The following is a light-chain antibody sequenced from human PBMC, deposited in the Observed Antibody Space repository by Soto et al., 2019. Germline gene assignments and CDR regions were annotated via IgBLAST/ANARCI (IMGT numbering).Light chain of an antibody. V-gene: IGKV3-20*01. CDR2: EAY. CDR3: QQYGSPPHT. Sequence: EIVLTQSPGTLSLSPGERATLSCRASQSVTSNYLAWHQQKPGQAPRLLIYEAYTRATGISDRFSGGGSGTDFTLTISRREPEDFAVYYCQQYGSPPHTFGGGTQVEIK. CDR1: QSVTSNY. J-gene: IGKJ4*01.